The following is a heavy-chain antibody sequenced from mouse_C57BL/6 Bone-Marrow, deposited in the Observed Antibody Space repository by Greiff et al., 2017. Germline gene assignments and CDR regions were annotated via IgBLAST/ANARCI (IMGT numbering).Heavy chain of an antibody. Sequence: QVQLKQPGAELVKPGASVKMSCKASGYTFTSYWITWVKQRPGQGLEWIGDIYPGSGSTNYNEKFKSKATLTVDTSSSTAYMQLSSLTSEDSAVYYCARWLIGTYAWFAYCGQGTLVTVSA. D-gene: IGHD4-1*01. CDR2: IYPGSGST. J-gene: IGHJ3*01. CDR3: ARWLIGTYAWFAY. V-gene: IGHV1-55*01. CDR1: GYTFTSYW.